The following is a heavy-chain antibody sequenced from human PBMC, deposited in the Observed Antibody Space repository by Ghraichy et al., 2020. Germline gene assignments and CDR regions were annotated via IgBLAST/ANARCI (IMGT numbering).Heavy chain of an antibody. J-gene: IGHJ4*02. Sequence: GGSLRLSCAASGFPFSGYVMSWVRQPPGKGLEWVSGISVSGDSTYHVDSVKGRFTISRDNFRDTVYLQMNSLRAEDTAVYYCAKDLWLRSGLDPGHFDYFGQGTLVIVAS. V-gene: IGHV3-23*01. D-gene: IGHD5-12*01. CDR1: GFPFSGYV. CDR3: AKDLWLRSGLDPGHFDY. CDR2: ISVSGDST.